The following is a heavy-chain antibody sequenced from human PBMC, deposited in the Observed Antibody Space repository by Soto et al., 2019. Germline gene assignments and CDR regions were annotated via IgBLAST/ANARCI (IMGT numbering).Heavy chain of an antibody. V-gene: IGHV4-31*03. CDR3: ARYCSDATCGWFDP. Sequence: SETLSLTCTVSGGSINSGGYYWSWIRQHPGKGLEWIGYIYYSGSTYYNPSLKSRFTISVDTSKNQFSLKLSTVTAADTAVYYCARYCSDATCGWFDPWGQGTLVTVSS. CDR1: GGSINSGGYY. D-gene: IGHD2-15*01. J-gene: IGHJ5*02. CDR2: IYYSGST.